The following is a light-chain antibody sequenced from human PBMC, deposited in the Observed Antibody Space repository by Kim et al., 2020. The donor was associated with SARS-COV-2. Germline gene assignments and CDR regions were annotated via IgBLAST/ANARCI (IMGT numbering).Light chain of an antibody. CDR1: NLRTYF. V-gene: IGLV3-19*01. CDR3: ASRDSSGDNML. J-gene: IGLJ3*02. Sequence: ALEQTVRKPRQGDNLRTYFTSWYQQKPRQALVVVIYGKNTRPSGIQDRFSGSFSGNTASLPITGTQEEDEADYYCASRDSSGDNMLFGGGTQLTVL. CDR2: GKN.